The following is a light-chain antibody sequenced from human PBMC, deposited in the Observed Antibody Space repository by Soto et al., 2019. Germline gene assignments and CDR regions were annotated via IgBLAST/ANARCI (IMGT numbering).Light chain of an antibody. CDR3: QSYDTSLSGYV. CDR2: GNR. J-gene: IGLJ1*01. CDR1: SSNIGAGYD. V-gene: IGLV1-40*01. Sequence: QLVLTQPPSVSGAPGQRVTISCTGSSSNIGAGYDVHWYQQLPGTAPKLLMYGNRNRPSGVPDRFSCSKSGTSASLAITGLQTEDEADYYCQSYDTSLSGYVFGTGTKLTVL.